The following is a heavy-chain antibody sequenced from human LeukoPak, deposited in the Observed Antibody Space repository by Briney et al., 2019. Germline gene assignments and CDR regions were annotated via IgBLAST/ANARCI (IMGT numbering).Heavy chain of an antibody. CDR1: GGSISSYY. V-gene: IGHV4-59*01. Sequence: PSETLSLTXTVSGGSISSYYWSWIWQPPGKGLEWIGYIYYSGSTNYNPSLKSRVTISVDTSKNQFSLKLSSVTAADTAVDYCARGYAEYFQHWGQGTLVTVSS. J-gene: IGHJ1*01. CDR3: ARGYAEYFQH. D-gene: IGHD5-18*01. CDR2: IYYSGST.